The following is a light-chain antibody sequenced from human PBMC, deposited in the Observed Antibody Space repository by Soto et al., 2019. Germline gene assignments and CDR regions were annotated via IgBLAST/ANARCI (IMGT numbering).Light chain of an antibody. CDR3: FSYTSSASYV. CDR1: SSDVGNYIF. Sequence: QSVLTQPASVSGSPGQSITISCTGTSSDVGNYIFVSWYRQHPGKAPKLMIYDINNRPSGVSNRFSGSKSGNTASLTISGLQAEDEADYYCFSYTSSASYVFGTLTKLTVL. CDR2: DIN. V-gene: IGLV2-14*01. J-gene: IGLJ1*01.